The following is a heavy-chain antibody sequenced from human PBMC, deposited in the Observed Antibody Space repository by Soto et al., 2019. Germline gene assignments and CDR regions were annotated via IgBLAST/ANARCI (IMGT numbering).Heavy chain of an antibody. V-gene: IGHV4-30-4*01. CDR3: ARDNILGILYGGMDV. Sequence: SETLSLTSTVSGCSIGSGHYYLRWIRQTPGKGLEWIGYIYYSGSTYYNPSLKSRVTISVDTSKNQFSLKLSSVTAADTAVYYCARDNILGILYGGMDVWGQGTTVTVS. D-gene: IGHD3-3*01. CDR2: IYYSGST. CDR1: GCSIGSGHYY. J-gene: IGHJ6*02.